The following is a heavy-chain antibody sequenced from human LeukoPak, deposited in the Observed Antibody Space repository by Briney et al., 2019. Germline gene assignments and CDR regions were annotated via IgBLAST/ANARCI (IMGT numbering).Heavy chain of an antibody. CDR2: IYYSGST. Sequence: SETLSLTCTVSGGSISSYYWSWIRQPPGKGLEWIGYIYYSGSTNYNPSLKSRVTISVDTSKNQFSPKLSSVTAADTAVYYCARDKGYDFWSGYYAHYYYGMDVWGQGTTVTVSS. J-gene: IGHJ6*02. D-gene: IGHD3-3*01. V-gene: IGHV4-59*01. CDR1: GGSISSYY. CDR3: ARDKGYDFWSGYYAHYYYGMDV.